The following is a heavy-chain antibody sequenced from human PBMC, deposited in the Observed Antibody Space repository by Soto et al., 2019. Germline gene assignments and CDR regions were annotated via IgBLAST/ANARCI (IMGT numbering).Heavy chain of an antibody. CDR1: GCTFFTHD. Sequence: ASVKVSCKASGCTFFTHDISWVRQAPGQGLEWMGWISTYSGDTKYAQKFQGRVTMTTDTSTTTAYLELRSLRSDDTAVYYCARHHGPTTSENWFDPWGQGTLVTVSS. J-gene: IGHJ5*02. V-gene: IGHV1-18*01. D-gene: IGHD5-12*01. CDR3: ARHHGPTTSENWFDP. CDR2: ISTYSGDT.